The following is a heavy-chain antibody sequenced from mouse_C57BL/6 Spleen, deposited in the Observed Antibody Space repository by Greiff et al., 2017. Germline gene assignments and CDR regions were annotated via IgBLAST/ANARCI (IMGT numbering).Heavy chain of an antibody. CDR1: GFTFSSYT. Sequence: EVMLVESGGGLVKPGGSLKLSCAASGFTFSSYTMSWVRQTPEKRLEWVATISGGGGNTYYPDSVKGRFTISRDNAKNTLYLQMSSLRSEDTALYYCARDGSTMVTTESSGFAYWGQGTTVTVSA. J-gene: IGHJ3*01. CDR3: ARDGSTMVTTESSGFAY. V-gene: IGHV5-9*01. D-gene: IGHD2-13*01. CDR2: ISGGGGNT.